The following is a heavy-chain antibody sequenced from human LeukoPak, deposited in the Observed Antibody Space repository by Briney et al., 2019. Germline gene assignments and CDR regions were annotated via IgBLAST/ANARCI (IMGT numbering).Heavy chain of an antibody. CDR3: AREPGWGHNYYYMDV. CDR1: GYSIGSDFY. Sequence: KPSETLSPTCAVSGYSIGSDFYWGWIRQTPGKGLEWLGSVSHNTGASYNPSFKSRVTISLDTSKNHFSLTLTSVTAADTAVYFCAREPGWGHNYYYMDVWGKGTTVAVSS. J-gene: IGHJ6*03. D-gene: IGHD1-26*01. CDR2: VSHNTGA. V-gene: IGHV4-38-2*02.